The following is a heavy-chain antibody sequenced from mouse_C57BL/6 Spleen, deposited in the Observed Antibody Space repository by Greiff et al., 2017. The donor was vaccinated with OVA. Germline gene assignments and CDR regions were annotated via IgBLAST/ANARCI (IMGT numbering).Heavy chain of an antibody. J-gene: IGHJ1*03. CDR2: INPNYGTT. CDR1: GYSFTDYN. D-gene: IGHD1-1*01. CDR3: ARIYYYGSSDEDGYFDV. Sequence: VQLQQSGPELVKPGASVKISCKASGYSFTDYNMNWVKQSNGKSLEWIGVINPNYGTTSYNQKFKGKATLTVDQSSSTAYMQLNSLTSEDSAVYYCARIYYYGSSDEDGYFDVWGTGTTVTVSS. V-gene: IGHV1-39*01.